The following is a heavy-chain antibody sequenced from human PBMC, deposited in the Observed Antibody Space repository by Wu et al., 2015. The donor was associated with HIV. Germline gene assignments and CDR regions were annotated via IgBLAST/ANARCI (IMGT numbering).Heavy chain of an antibody. D-gene: IGHD3-10*01. CDR3: ARDLARDTMIRDRPRFPMDV. CDR1: GDGFTSYA. Sequence: QAQLVQFGAEVKKPGSSVKVTCKASGDGFTSYAVSWVRQAPGQGLEWMGRLIPMYGTADYAHKFQGRVTITADVSTSTAYMDVSSLRSDDTAVYYCARDLARDTMIRDRPRFPMDVWGQGTTVTVSS. CDR2: LIPMYGTA. J-gene: IGHJ6*02. V-gene: IGHV1-69*15.